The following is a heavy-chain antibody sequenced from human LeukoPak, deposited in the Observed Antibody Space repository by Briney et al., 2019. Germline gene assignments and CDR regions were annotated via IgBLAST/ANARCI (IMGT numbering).Heavy chain of an antibody. CDR3: ARAVTISGYPNYYYYYMDV. D-gene: IGHD3-22*01. Sequence: SETLSLTCTVSGGSISSSSYYWGWIRQPPGKGLEWIGSIYYSGSTYYNPSLKSRVTISVDTSKNQFSLKLSSVTAADTAVYYCARAVTISGYPNYYYYYMDVWGKGTTVTVSS. CDR2: IYYSGST. CDR1: GGSISSSSYY. V-gene: IGHV4-39*07. J-gene: IGHJ6*03.